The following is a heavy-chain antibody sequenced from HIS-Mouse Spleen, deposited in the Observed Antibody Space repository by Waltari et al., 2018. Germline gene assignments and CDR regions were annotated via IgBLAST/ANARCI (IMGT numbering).Heavy chain of an antibody. CDR2: IYYSGST. Sequence: QLQLQESGPGLVKPSETLSLTCTVSGGSISSSSYYWGWIRQPPGKGLEWIGSIYYSGSTYYNPSLKSRVTISVDTSKNQFSLKLSSVTAADTAVYYCASNSQFECSGGSCYAFDIWGQGTMVTVSS. CDR3: ASNSQFECSGGSCYAFDI. J-gene: IGHJ3*02. D-gene: IGHD2-15*01. CDR1: GGSISSSSYY. V-gene: IGHV4-39*01.